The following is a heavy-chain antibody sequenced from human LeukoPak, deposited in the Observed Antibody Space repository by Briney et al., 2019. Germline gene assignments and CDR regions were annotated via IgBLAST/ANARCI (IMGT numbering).Heavy chain of an antibody. V-gene: IGHV1-18*01. CDR3: TRAPPGMTMMTDY. CDR1: GYTFTNYH. CDR2: VSTNDGNT. J-gene: IGHJ4*02. Sequence: ASVKVSCKASGYTFTNYHIAWVRQAPGQGLEWMGWVSTNDGNTVYAQRLQGRVTMTTDTSTSDAYMELRSLTSDDTAVYYCTRAPPGMTMMTDYWGQGTLVTVSS. D-gene: IGHD3-22*01.